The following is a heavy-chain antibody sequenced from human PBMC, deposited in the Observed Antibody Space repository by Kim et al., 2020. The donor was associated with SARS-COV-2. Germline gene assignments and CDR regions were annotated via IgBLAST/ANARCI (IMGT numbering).Heavy chain of an antibody. CDR1: GGSISSYY. V-gene: IGHV4-59*08. D-gene: IGHD3-3*01. CDR3: AGSAAFTIFGVVINNWFDP. J-gene: IGHJ5*02. CDR2: IYYSGST. Sequence: SETLSLTCTVSGGSISSYYWSWIRQPPGKGLEWIGYIYYSGSTNYNPSLKSRVTISVDMSKNQFSLKLSSVTAADTAVYYCAGSAAFTIFGVVINNWFDPWGQGTLVTVSS.